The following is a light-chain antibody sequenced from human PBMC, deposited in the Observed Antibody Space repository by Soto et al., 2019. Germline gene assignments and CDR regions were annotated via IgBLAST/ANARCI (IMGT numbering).Light chain of an antibody. J-gene: IGKJ4*01. CDR2: SSS. CDR1: QNIADY. Sequence: IQMTQYPSSLSATAGDTVTITCRATQNIADYLSWYQQKPGKAPKLLMYSSSILHDGVSSRFSGDGSGTDVTLTITGLQLEDFASYDCRQTFTTHITCGGGTTVEVK. CDR3: RQTFTTHIT. V-gene: IGKV1-39*01.